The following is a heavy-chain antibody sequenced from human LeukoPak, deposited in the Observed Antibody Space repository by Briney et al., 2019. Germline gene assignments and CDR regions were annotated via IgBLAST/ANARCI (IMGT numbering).Heavy chain of an antibody. Sequence: PGGSLRLSCAASGFKFRNYAMHWVRQAPGKGLEWVAVSSYDGSNKHYADSVKGRFTISKDNSNNTVHLQMNSLRAEDTAVYYCARDDRAFGVFIFDYNYAMDVWGQGTTVTVSS. D-gene: IGHD3-3*01. CDR2: SSYDGSNK. CDR1: GFKFRNYA. J-gene: IGHJ6*02. CDR3: ARDDRAFGVFIFDYNYAMDV. V-gene: IGHV3-30-3*01.